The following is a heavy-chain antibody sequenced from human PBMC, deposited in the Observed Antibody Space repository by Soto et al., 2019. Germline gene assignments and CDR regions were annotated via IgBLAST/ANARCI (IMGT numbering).Heavy chain of an antibody. CDR2: ISYDGSNK. CDR1: GFTFSSYA. J-gene: IGHJ6*02. Sequence: QVQLVESGGDVVQPGRSLRLSCAASGFTFSSYAMHWVRQAPGKGLEWVAVISYDGSNKYSADSVKGRFTISRDNSKNTLYLQMHSLRAGDTAVYYCARERGVFAVDYYYGMDVWGQGTTVTVSS. D-gene: IGHD6-19*01. V-gene: IGHV3-30-3*01. CDR3: ARERGVFAVDYYYGMDV.